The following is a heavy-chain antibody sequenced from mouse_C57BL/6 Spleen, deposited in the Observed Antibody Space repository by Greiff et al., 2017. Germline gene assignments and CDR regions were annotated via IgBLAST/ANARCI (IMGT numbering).Heavy chain of an antibody. V-gene: IGHV14-3*01. CDR2: IDPENGKT. D-gene: IGHD1-1*01. J-gene: IGHJ4*01. CDR1: GFNIKNTY. CDR3: ARSYGSSFYAMDY. Sequence: VKLQQSVAELVRPGASVKLSCTVSGFNIKNTYMHWVKQRPEQGLEWIGRIDPENGKTKYAPNFQGKATITAATSSNTAYLQLSILTSDDSAIYYCARSYGSSFYAMDYGGQGTSVTVSS.